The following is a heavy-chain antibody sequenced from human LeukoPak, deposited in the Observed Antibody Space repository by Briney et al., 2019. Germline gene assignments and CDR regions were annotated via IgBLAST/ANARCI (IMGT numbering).Heavy chain of an antibody. Sequence: SETLSLTCTVSGGSISSYYWSWIRQPPGKGLEWIGYIYYSGSTNYNPSLKSRVTISVDTSKNQFSLRLSSVTAADTAVYYCATLTTRGGTDVWGQGTTVTVSS. CDR1: GGSISSYY. CDR2: IYYSGST. V-gene: IGHV4-59*01. J-gene: IGHJ6*02. D-gene: IGHD4-11*01. CDR3: ATLTTRGGTDV.